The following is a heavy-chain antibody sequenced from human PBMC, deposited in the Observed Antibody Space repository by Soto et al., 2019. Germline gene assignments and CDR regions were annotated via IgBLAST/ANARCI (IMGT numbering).Heavy chain of an antibody. V-gene: IGHV4-30-2*01. CDR3: AGSRYCSSTTCYIFDY. J-gene: IGHJ4*02. CDR1: GASISSDGYS. Sequence: PSETLSLTCTVSGASISSDGYSWSWIRQPPGKGLEWIGYFYHDGTTYYNPSLRSRVTISVDKSKNQFSLRLISVTAADTAVYYCAGSRYCSSTTCYIFDYWGQGALVTVSS. D-gene: IGHD2-2*02. CDR2: FYHDGTT.